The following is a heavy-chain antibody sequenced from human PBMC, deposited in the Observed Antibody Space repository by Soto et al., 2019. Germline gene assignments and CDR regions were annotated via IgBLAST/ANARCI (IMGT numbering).Heavy chain of an antibody. Sequence: QVQLQESGPGLVKPSETLSLTCTVSVSGGSVSTGVHYWSWIRQPPGKGLEWIGYIYYSGSTNYNPSLKSRVTISVDTSKNLFSLKPTSVTAADTAVYYCARGYYTSWYWFDRWGRGTLVTVSS. CDR2: IYYSGST. CDR3: ARGYYTSWYWFDR. CDR1: GGSVSTGVHY. D-gene: IGHD6-13*01. V-gene: IGHV4-61*08. J-gene: IGHJ2*01.